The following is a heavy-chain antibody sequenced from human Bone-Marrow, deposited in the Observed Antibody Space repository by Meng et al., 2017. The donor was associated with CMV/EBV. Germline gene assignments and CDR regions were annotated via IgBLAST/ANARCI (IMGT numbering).Heavy chain of an antibody. V-gene: IGHV3-21*01. Sequence: GESLKISCAASGITFSSYSMNWVRQAPGKGLEWVSSISSSSSYIYYAESVKGRFTISRDNAKNSLYLQMNSLSADDTSVYYCARETAQWLGFKNQQLDYWGQGTLVTVSS. CDR3: ARETAQWLGFKNQQLDY. CDR2: ISSSSSYI. CDR1: GITFSSYS. J-gene: IGHJ4*02. D-gene: IGHD6-19*01.